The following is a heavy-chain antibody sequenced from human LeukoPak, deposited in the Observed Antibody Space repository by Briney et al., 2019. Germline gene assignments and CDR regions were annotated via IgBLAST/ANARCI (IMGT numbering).Heavy chain of an antibody. J-gene: IGHJ5*02. V-gene: IGHV3-11*01. CDR3: ARDVYYYGSGLNWFDP. Sequence: PGGSLRLSCAASGFTFCDYYMSWIRQAPGGGLGWVSYISSSGSTIYYADSVKGRFTFSRDNAKNSLYLQMNILIAEDTAVYYCARDVYYYGSGLNWFDPWGQGTLVTVSS. CDR2: ISSSGSTI. D-gene: IGHD3-10*01. CDR1: GFTFCDYY.